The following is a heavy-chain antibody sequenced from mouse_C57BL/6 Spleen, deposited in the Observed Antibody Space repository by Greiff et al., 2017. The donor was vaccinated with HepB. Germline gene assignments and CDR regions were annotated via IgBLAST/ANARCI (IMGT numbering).Heavy chain of an antibody. CDR2: IYPGSGST. CDR3: ARGGDYDQYYYAMDY. CDR1: GYTFTSYW. Sequence: QVQLQQPGAELVKPGASVKMSCKASGYTFTSYWITWVKQRPGQGLEWIGDIYPGSGSTNYNEKFKSKATLTVDTSSSTAYMQLSSLTSEDSAVSYCARGGDYDQYYYAMDYWGQGTSVTVSS. D-gene: IGHD2-4*01. J-gene: IGHJ4*01. V-gene: IGHV1-55*01.